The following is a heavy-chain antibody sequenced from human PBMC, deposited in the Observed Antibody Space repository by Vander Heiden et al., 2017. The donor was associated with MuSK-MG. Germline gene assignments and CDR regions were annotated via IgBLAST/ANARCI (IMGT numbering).Heavy chain of an antibody. CDR1: GFTFSSYA. J-gene: IGHJ4*02. Sequence: EVQLLESGGGLVQPGGSLRLSCAASGFTFSSYAMSWVRQAPGKGLGWVPAISGSGGSTYYADSVKGRFTISRDNSKNTLYLQMNSLRAEDTAVYYCAKDRSVAGTKYYFDYWGQGTLVTVSS. CDR3: AKDRSVAGTKYYFDY. D-gene: IGHD6-13*01. CDR2: ISGSGGST. V-gene: IGHV3-23*01.